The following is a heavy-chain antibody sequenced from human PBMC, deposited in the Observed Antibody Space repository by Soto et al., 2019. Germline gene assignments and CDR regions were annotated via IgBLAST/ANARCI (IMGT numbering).Heavy chain of an antibody. D-gene: IGHD5-12*01. CDR2: ISGSGGVT. CDR3: AREGVYSDYGDAFDI. CDR1: GFTFSSNA. V-gene: IGHV3-23*01. Sequence: EVQLLGSGGGLVQPGGSLRISCAASGFTFSSNAMSWVRQAPGKGLEWVSYISGSGGVTYYADSVKGRFTISRDNSKNTLSLEMNRLRVEDTAVYYCAREGVYSDYGDAFDIWGQGTMVTVSS. J-gene: IGHJ3*02.